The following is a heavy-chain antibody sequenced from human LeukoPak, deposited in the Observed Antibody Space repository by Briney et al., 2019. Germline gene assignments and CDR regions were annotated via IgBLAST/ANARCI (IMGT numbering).Heavy chain of an antibody. D-gene: IGHD6-13*01. CDR1: GFTFSSYG. V-gene: IGHV3-30*02. Sequence: GGSLRLSCAASGFTFSSYGMHWVRQAPGKGLEWVAFIRYDGSNKYYADSVKGRFTISRDNSKNTLYLQMNSLRAEGTAVYYCAKDRVYSSTSYFDYWGQGTLVTVSS. J-gene: IGHJ4*02. CDR3: AKDRVYSSTSYFDY. CDR2: IRYDGSNK.